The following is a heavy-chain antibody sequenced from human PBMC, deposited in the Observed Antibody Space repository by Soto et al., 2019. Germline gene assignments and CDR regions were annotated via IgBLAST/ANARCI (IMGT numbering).Heavy chain of an antibody. D-gene: IGHD2-2*01. Sequence: GGSLRLSCAASGFTFSSYGMHWVRQAPGKGLEWVAVIWYDGSNKYYADSVKGRFTISRDNSKNTLYLQMNSLRAEDTAVYYCARQLIVVVPAAILNYYYYGMDVWGQGTTVTVSS. CDR1: GFTFSSYG. V-gene: IGHV3-33*01. CDR2: IWYDGSNK. CDR3: ARQLIVVVPAAILNYYYYGMDV. J-gene: IGHJ6*02.